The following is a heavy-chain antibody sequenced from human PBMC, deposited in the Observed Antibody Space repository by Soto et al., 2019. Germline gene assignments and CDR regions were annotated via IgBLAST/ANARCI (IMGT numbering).Heavy chain of an antibody. Sequence: SQTLSRTCTVSGGFSGSSRDYWGWIRRPPGKGLEWIGSIYSSGTTYYNPSLKSRVTISVDTSKNQFSLKLSSVTAADTAVYYCARGSGATTTYYYYGMDVWGQGTTVT. CDR3: ARGSGATTTYYYYGMDV. V-gene: IGHV4-39*01. D-gene: IGHD1-26*01. CDR1: GGFSGSSRDY. J-gene: IGHJ6*02. CDR2: IYSSGTT.